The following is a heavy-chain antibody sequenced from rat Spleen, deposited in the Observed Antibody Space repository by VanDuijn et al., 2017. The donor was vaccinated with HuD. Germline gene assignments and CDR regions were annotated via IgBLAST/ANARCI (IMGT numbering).Heavy chain of an antibody. V-gene: IGHV5-7*01. D-gene: IGHD1-2*01. CDR3: ARPDYSRFDY. Sequence: EVQLVESGGGLVQPGRSLKLSCAASGFTFSDYNMAWVRQAPKKGLEWVATMSYDGSGTYYRDSVKGRFTISRDNAKSTLYLQMDSLRSEDTATYYCARPDYSRFDYWGQGVMVTVSS. CDR1: GFTFSDYN. J-gene: IGHJ2*01. CDR2: MSYDGSGT.